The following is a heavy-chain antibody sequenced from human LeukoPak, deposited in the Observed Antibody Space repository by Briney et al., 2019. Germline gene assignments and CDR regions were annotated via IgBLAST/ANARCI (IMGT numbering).Heavy chain of an antibody. CDR3: ARDPYCSGGSCYSPPDY. V-gene: IGHV1-2*02. D-gene: IGHD2-15*01. CDR1: GYTFTGYY. Sequence: ASVKVSCKASGYTFTGYYTHWVRQAPGQGLEWMGWINPNSGGTNYAQKFQGRVTMTRDTSISTAYMELSRLRSDDTAVYYCARDPYCSGGSCYSPPDYWGQGTLVTVSS. CDR2: INPNSGGT. J-gene: IGHJ4*02.